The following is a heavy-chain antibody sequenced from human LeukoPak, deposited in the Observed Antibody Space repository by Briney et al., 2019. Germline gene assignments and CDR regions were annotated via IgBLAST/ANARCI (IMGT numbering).Heavy chain of an antibody. D-gene: IGHD3-22*01. CDR3: ARDRDYYDSSGYYYGFPGY. J-gene: IGHJ4*02. Sequence: GASVRVSCKASGYTFTGYYMHWVRQAPGQGLEWMGWINPNSGGTNYAQKFQGRVTMTRDTSISTAYMELSRLRSDDTAVYYCARDRDYYDSSGYYYGFPGYWGQGTLVTVSS. CDR2: INPNSGGT. CDR1: GYTFTGYY. V-gene: IGHV1-2*02.